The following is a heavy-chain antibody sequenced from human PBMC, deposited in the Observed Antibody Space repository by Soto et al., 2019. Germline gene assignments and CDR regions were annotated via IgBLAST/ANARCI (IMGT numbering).Heavy chain of an antibody. D-gene: IGHD6-13*01. V-gene: IGHV1-18*04. CDR3: ARDRVAAAGRPPWFDP. CDR1: GYTFTSYG. Sequence: ASVTVSCTPSGYTFTSYGISWVRQTPGQGLEWMGRISASGGNTSYAQKLQGRVTMTRDTSTSTVYMELSSLRSEDTAVYYCARDRVAAAGRPPWFDPWGQGTLVTVSS. CDR2: ISASGGNT. J-gene: IGHJ5*02.